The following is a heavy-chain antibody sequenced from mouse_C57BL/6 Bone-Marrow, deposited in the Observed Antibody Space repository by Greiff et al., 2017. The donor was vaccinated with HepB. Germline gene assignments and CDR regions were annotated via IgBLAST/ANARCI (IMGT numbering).Heavy chain of an antibody. CDR2: IYPGSGNT. Sequence: QVQLQQSGAELVRPGASVKLSCKASGYTFTDYYINWVKQRPGQGLEWIARIYPGSGNTYYNEKFKGKATLTAEKSSSTAYMQLSSLTSEDCAVYFCARTPYYAMDYWGQGTSVTVSS. CDR1: GYTFTDYY. V-gene: IGHV1-76*01. CDR3: ARTPYYAMDY. J-gene: IGHJ4*01.